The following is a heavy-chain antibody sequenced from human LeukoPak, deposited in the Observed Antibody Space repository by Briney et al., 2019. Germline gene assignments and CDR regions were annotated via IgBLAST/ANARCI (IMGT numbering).Heavy chain of an antibody. CDR1: GGSFSGYY. J-gene: IGHJ3*02. Sequence: LETLSLTCAVYGGSFSGYYWSWIRQPPGKGLEWIGEINHSGSTNYNPSLESRVTISVDTSKNQFSLKLSSVTAADTAVYYCARGGSVLRFLEWSRNWSAFDIWGQGTMVTVSS. CDR3: ARGGSVLRFLEWSRNWSAFDI. D-gene: IGHD3-3*01. CDR2: INHSGST. V-gene: IGHV4-34*01.